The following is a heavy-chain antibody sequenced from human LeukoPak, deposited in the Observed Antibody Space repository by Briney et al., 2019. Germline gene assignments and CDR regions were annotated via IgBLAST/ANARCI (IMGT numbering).Heavy chain of an antibody. CDR2: ISGSGGST. D-gene: IGHD3-22*01. CDR1: GFTFSSYA. Sequence: GRSLRLSCAASGFTFSSYAMSWVRQAPGKGLEWVSAISGSGGSTYYADSVKGRFTISRDNSKNTLYLQMNSLRAEGTAVYYCAKGPAYYYDSSGPADYWGQGTPVTVSS. J-gene: IGHJ4*02. V-gene: IGHV3-23*01. CDR3: AKGPAYYYDSSGPADY.